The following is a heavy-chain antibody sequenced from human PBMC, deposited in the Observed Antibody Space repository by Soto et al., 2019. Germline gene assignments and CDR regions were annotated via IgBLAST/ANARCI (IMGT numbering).Heavy chain of an antibody. CDR3: ARLRWETENNWFDP. CDR2: IYHSGST. CDR1: GDSINSVDHY. D-gene: IGHD1-26*01. J-gene: IGHJ5*02. V-gene: IGHV4-30-4*01. Sequence: QVQLQESGPGLVRPSQTLSLTCTVSGDSINSVDHYWSWIRQPPGKGLEWMGYIYHSGSTHYNPSLNSRLTLSIDTSTNRFSLNLTSVTAADTAVYFCARLRWETENNWFDPWGQGALVTVSS.